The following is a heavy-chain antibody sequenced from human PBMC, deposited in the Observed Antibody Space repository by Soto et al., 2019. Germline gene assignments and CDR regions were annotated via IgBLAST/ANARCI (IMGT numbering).Heavy chain of an antibody. J-gene: IGHJ4*02. Sequence: GLDLEWLALIYWNDDKRYSPSLKSRLTITKDTSKNQVVLTMTNMDPVDTATYYFAHRKSVWYYYDSSGYYFDYWGQGTLVTVSS. D-gene: IGHD3-22*01. V-gene: IGHV2-5*01. CDR3: AHRKSVWYYYDSSGYYFDY. CDR2: IYWNDDK.